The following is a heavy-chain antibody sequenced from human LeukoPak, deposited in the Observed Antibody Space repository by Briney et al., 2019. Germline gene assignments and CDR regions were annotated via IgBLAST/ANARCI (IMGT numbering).Heavy chain of an antibody. J-gene: IGHJ6*03. Sequence: SETLSLTCTVSGGSISSYYWSWIRQPPGKGLEWIGYIYYSGSTNYNPSLMSRVTVSVDTSKNQFSLKLNSVTAADTAVYYCARRVYGSGSYYMDVWGKGTTVTVSS. CDR2: IYYSGST. CDR3: ARRVYGSGSYYMDV. V-gene: IGHV4-59*01. CDR1: GGSISSYY. D-gene: IGHD3-10*01.